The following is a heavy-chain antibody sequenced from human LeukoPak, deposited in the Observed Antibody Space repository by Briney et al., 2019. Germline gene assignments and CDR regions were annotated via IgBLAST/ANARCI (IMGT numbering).Heavy chain of an antibody. CDR1: GYTFSGYG. J-gene: IGHJ4*02. Sequence: ASVKVSCKTSGYTFSGYGISRVRQAPGQGLEWMGWITGNNGNTNYAPSLQGRVTMTTDTSTNTVYMELTSLKSDDTAVYYCARDQRNSGSYRFEYWGQGTLVTVSS. V-gene: IGHV1-18*01. CDR2: ITGNNGNT. CDR3: ARDQRNSGSYRFEY. D-gene: IGHD1-26*01.